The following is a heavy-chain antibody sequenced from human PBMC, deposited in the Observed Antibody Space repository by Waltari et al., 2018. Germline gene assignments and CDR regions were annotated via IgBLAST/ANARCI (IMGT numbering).Heavy chain of an antibody. Sequence: QVQLQQWGVGLLKPSETLSLTCAVYGGSFSGYYWSWIRQPPGKGLEWIGEINHSGSTNYNPSLKSRVTISVDTSKNQFSLKLSSVTAADTAVYYCASQQLGILYYYGMDVWGQGTTVTVSS. CDR1: GGSFSGYY. D-gene: IGHD1-1*01. CDR3: ASQQLGILYYYGMDV. J-gene: IGHJ6*02. CDR2: INHSGST. V-gene: IGHV4-34*01.